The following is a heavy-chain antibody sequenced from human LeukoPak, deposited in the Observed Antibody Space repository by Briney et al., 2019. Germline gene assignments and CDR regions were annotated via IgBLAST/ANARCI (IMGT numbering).Heavy chain of an antibody. CDR2: IYYSGST. J-gene: IGHJ4*02. Sequence: PSETLSLTCTVPGGSISSYYWSWIRQPPGKGLEWIGTIYYSGSTYYNPSLKSRVTISVDTSANQFSLKLSSVTAPDTAVYYCARHEDRNWYFDHWGQGTLVTVSS. CDR1: GGSISSYY. V-gene: IGHV4-59*04. CDR3: ARHEDRNWYFDH. D-gene: IGHD1-1*01.